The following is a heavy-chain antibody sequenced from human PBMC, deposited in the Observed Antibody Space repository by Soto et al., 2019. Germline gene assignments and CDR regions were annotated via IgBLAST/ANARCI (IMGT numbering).Heavy chain of an antibody. V-gene: IGHV3-11*01. D-gene: IGHD1-26*01. J-gene: IGHJ4*02. CDR1: GFTLSDYY. CDR3: ARNSEHFDY. Sequence: QVHLVESGGGLVKPGGSLRLSCAASGFTLSDYYMTWIRQAPGKGLEWVSYISSSGRTIYYADSVRGRFTISRDNAENSLYLQMYSLRAEDTALYYCARNSEHFDYWGQGTLVTVSS. CDR2: ISSSGRTI.